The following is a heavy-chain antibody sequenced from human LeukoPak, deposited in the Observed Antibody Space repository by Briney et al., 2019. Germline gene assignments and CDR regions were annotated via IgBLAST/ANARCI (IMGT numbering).Heavy chain of an antibody. CDR1: GGSISSYY. J-gene: IGHJ4*02. V-gene: IGHV4-4*07. CDR3: ARDGGAAAGFDY. CDR2: IYTSGST. Sequence: SETLSLTCIVSGGSISSYYWSWIRQPAGKGLEWIGRIYTSGSTNYNPSLKSRVTISVDKSKNQFSLKLSSVTAADTAVYYCARDGGAAAGFDYWGQGTLVTVSS. D-gene: IGHD6-13*01.